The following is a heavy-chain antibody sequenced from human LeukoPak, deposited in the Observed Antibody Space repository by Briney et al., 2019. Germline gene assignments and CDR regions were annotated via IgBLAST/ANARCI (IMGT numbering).Heavy chain of an antibody. D-gene: IGHD2-21*02. Sequence: GRSLRLSCAASGFTFSSYAMHWVRQAPGQGLEWMGIINPSGGSTSYAQKFQGRVTMTRDTSTSTVYMELSSLRSEDTAVYYCARDPQGGDPLLDYWGQGTLVTVSS. CDR3: ARDPQGGDPLLDY. V-gene: IGHV1-46*01. CDR2: INPSGGST. J-gene: IGHJ4*02. CDR1: GFTFSSYA.